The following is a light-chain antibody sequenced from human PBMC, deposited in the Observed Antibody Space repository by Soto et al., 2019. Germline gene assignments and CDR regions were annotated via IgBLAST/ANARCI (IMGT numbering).Light chain of an antibody. J-gene: IGKJ2*01. Sequence: DIQLTQSPSFLSASVGDRVTITCRASQDISSFLAWYQQKAGKAPKLLIFAASTLQSGVPSRFSGSGSGTEFTLTISSLQPEDVATYYRQQVKTYPRTFGQGTKLEIK. CDR2: AAS. V-gene: IGKV1-9*01. CDR1: QDISSF. CDR3: QQVKTYPRT.